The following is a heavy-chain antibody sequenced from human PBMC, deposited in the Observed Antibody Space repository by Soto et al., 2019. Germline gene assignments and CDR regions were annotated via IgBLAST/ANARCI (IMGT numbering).Heavy chain of an antibody. CDR1: GYTFTSYG. D-gene: IGHD3-10*01. V-gene: IGHV1-18*01. Sequence: QVQLVQSGAEVKKPGASVKVSCKASGYTFTSYGISWVRQAPGQGLEWMGWISTYNGNTDYAQKLQDRVIMTTDTSTSTADMERRSLRSDDTAVYYCARGDLVRGVITSPPRYWGQGALVTVSS. CDR2: ISTYNGNT. CDR3: ARGDLVRGVITSPPRY. J-gene: IGHJ4*02.